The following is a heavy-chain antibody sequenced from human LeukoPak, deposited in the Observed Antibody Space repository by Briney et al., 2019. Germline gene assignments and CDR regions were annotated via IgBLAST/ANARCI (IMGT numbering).Heavy chain of an antibody. CDR3: ARGADTGYSSDS. CDR2: IYSGGST. D-gene: IGHD6-19*01. V-gene: IGHV3-66*01. Sequence: GGSLRLSCAASGFTVSSNYMSWVRQAPGKGLEWVSVIYSGGSTYYADSVKGRFTISRDNAKNTLYLQMNSLRAEDTAVYYCARGADTGYSSDSWGQGTLVTVSS. CDR1: GFTVSSNY. J-gene: IGHJ5*02.